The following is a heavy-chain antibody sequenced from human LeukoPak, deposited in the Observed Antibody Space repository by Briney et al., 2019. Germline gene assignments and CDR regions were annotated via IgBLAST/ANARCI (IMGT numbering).Heavy chain of an antibody. CDR2: ISSSSSYI. V-gene: IGHV3-21*01. CDR1: GFTFSSYS. D-gene: IGHD3-10*02. CDR3: ARDRVRGAFDI. Sequence: GGSLRLPCAASGFTFSSYSMNWVRQAPGKGLEWVSSISSSSSYIYYADSVKGRFTISRDNAKNSLYLQMNSLRAEDTAVYYCARDRVRGAFDIWGQGTMVTVSS. J-gene: IGHJ3*02.